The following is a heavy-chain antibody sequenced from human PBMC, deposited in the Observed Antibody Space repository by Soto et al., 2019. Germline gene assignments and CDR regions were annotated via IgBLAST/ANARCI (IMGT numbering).Heavy chain of an antibody. D-gene: IGHD2-2*01. CDR1: GYSFTSYW. CDR2: IYPGDSDT. V-gene: IGHV5-51*01. Sequence: GASLKISCEGSGYSFTSYWIGWVRQMPGKGLEWMGIIYPGDSDTRYSPSFQGQVTISADKSISTAYLPWSSLKASDTAMYYCARLRDCSSTSCYFSYDHYYYMDVWGKGTTVTVSS. CDR3: ARLRDCSSTSCYFSYDHYYYMDV. J-gene: IGHJ6*03.